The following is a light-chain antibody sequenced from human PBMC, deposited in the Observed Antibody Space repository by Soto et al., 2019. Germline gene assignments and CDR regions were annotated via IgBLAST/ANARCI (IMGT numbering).Light chain of an antibody. CDR1: SSDVGGYNY. CDR2: EVS. Sequence: QSALTQPPSASGSPGQSVTISCTGTSSDVGGYNYVSWYQQHPGKAPKLMIYEVSKRPSGVPDRFSGSKSGNTASLTVSGLQAEDGADYYCSSYAGSNNLRVFGTGTKVTVL. CDR3: SSYAGSNNLRV. V-gene: IGLV2-8*01. J-gene: IGLJ1*01.